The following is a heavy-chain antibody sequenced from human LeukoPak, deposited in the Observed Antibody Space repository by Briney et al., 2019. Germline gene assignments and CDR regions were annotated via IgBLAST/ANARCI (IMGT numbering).Heavy chain of an antibody. D-gene: IGHD3-10*01. CDR1: GGSISSGSYY. J-gene: IGHJ4*02. Sequence: SETLSLTCSVSGGSISSGSYYWSWIRQPAGKGLEWIGRIYTNGSTNYNPSLKSRVTISGDTSKNQFSLKLSSVTAADTAVYYCARVPLWFGEPLMTDYWGQGTLVTVSS. CDR3: ARVPLWFGEPLMTDY. CDR2: IYTNGST. V-gene: IGHV4-61*02.